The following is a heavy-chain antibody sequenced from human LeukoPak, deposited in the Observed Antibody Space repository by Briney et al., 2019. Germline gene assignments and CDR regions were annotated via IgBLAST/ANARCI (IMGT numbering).Heavy chain of an antibody. CDR1: GYTFTSYY. CDR3: ARRSSGWDYFDY. V-gene: IGHV1-46*01. D-gene: IGHD6-19*01. J-gene: IGHJ4*02. CDR2: INPSGGST. Sequence: ASVKVSCKASGYTFTSYYMHWVRQAPGQGLEWMGIINPSGGSTSYAQKFRGRVAMTRDTSTSTVYMELSSLRSEDTAVYYCARRSSGWDYFDYWGQGTLVTVSS.